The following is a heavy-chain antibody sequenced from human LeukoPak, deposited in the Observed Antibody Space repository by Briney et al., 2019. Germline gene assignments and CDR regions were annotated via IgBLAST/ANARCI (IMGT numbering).Heavy chain of an antibody. CDR3: ARELRNANYYDSSGYYNWFDP. V-gene: IGHV4-38-2*02. CDR1: GYSISSGFY. J-gene: IGHJ5*02. Sequence: SETLSLTCTVSGYSISSGFYWGWIRQPPGKGLEWIGSIYHTGSTYSNPSLKSRVTISVDTSKNQFSLKLSSVTAADTAVYYCARELRNANYYDSSGYYNWFDPWGQGTLVTVSS. D-gene: IGHD3-22*01. CDR2: IYHTGST.